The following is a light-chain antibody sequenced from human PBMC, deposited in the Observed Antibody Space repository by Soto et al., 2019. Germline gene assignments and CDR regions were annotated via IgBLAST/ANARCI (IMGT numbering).Light chain of an antibody. CDR3: QQYSNWPPIT. CDR2: DTS. J-gene: IGKJ5*01. CDR1: QSVSIH. Sequence: ETVMTQSPGTLSVSLGERATLSCRASQSVSIHLAWYQQKPGQAPRRLIYDTSTRATGLPARFSGSGSGTEFTLTISSLKSEDVAVDYCQQYSNWPPITFGQGTRLEIK. V-gene: IGKV3-15*01.